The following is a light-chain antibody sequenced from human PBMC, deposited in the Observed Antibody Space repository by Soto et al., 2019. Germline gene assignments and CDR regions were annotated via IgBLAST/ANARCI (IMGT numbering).Light chain of an antibody. Sequence: QSALTQPPSASGSPGQSVTISCTGSWNDVGGHKFVSWYQHHPGKAPKLIIYEVTQRPSGVPHRFSGSKSDNTASLTVSGLQPEDEADYYCSSYGGNTNFVLFGGGTKLTVL. CDR3: SSYGGNTNFVL. J-gene: IGLJ3*02. CDR1: WNDVGGHKF. V-gene: IGLV2-8*01. CDR2: EVT.